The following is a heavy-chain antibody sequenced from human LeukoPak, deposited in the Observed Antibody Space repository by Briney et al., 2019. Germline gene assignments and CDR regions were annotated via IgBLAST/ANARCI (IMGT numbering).Heavy chain of an antibody. J-gene: IGHJ4*02. Sequence: GGSLRLSCAASGSTFSSYEMNWVRQAPGKGLEWVSYINSRGNTINYADSVKGRFTISRDNAKNSLYLQMNSLRAEDTAVYYCARDFNWTPDYWGQGTLVTVSS. D-gene: IGHD1-20*01. CDR1: GSTFSSYE. CDR2: INSRGNTI. V-gene: IGHV3-48*03. CDR3: ARDFNWTPDY.